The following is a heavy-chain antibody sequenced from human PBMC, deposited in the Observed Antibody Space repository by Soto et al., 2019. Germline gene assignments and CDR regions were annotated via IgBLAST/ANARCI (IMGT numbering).Heavy chain of an antibody. J-gene: IGHJ4*02. Sequence: QVQLQESGXXXXXPSETLSLTCTVSGGSIGSYHWSWIRQPPGKGLEWIGYIHYSGITNYNPSLKSRVTISVDTSKNQFSLKLSSVTAADTAVYYCARHSGVSGTLSYYFDHWGQGTLVTVSS. CDR1: GGSIGSYH. V-gene: IGHV4-59*08. CDR2: IHYSGIT. D-gene: IGHD1-26*01. CDR3: ARHSGVSGTLSYYFDH.